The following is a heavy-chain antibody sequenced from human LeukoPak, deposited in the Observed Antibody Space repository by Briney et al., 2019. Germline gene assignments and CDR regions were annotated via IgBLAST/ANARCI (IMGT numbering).Heavy chain of an antibody. V-gene: IGHV3-30*02. Sequence: GGSLRLSCAASGFTFSSYGMHGVRQAPGKGLDWVAFIHHDGSNKYYADSVRGRFTISRDNSKNTLYLQMNSLRAEDTAVYYCARGEIAAAGVFDYWGQGTLVTVSS. D-gene: IGHD6-13*01. J-gene: IGHJ4*02. CDR2: IHHDGSNK. CDR1: GFTFSSYG. CDR3: ARGEIAAAGVFDY.